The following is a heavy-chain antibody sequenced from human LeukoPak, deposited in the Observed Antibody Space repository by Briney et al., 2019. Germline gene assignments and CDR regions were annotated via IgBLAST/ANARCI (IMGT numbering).Heavy chain of an antibody. CDR1: GFTFNSYD. D-gene: IGHD1-7*01. V-gene: IGHV3-13*01. CDR3: ARGVEGNYNWFDP. Sequence: GGSLRLSCAASGFTFNSYDMHCVRHATGKGLEWGSHIGTAGETYYPGSVKGRFTISRENAKNSLYLQMNSLRAGDTAVYYCARGVEGNYNWFDPWGQGTLVTVSS. J-gene: IGHJ5*02. CDR2: IGTAGET.